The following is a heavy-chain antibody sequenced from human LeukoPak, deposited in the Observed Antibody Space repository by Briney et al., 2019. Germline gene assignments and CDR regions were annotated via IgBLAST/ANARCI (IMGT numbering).Heavy chain of an antibody. CDR1: GFTFSSYS. V-gene: IGHV3-48*04. Sequence: PGGSLRLSCAASGFTFSSYSMNWVRQAPGKGLEWVSYISSGSSTIYYADSVKGRFTISRDNAKSSLYLQMNSLGAEDTAVYYCARSYSSSWVDYWGQGTLVTVSS. D-gene: IGHD6-13*01. CDR3: ARSYSSSWVDY. CDR2: ISSGSSTI. J-gene: IGHJ4*02.